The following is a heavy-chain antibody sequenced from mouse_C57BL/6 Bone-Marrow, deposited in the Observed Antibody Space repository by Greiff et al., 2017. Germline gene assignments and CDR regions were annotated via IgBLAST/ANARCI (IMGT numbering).Heavy chain of an antibody. CDR1: GYTFTDYE. Sequence: QVQLQQSGAELVRPGASVTLSCKASGYTFTDYEMNWVKQTPVHGLEWMGAIGPETGGSAYNQKFKGKAILTPDKSSSTAYMWLRSLTSEDSAVYYCTRSLRGYWGQGTTLTVSS. V-gene: IGHV1-15*01. CDR2: IGPETGGS. D-gene: IGHD1-1*01. J-gene: IGHJ2*01. CDR3: TRSLRGY.